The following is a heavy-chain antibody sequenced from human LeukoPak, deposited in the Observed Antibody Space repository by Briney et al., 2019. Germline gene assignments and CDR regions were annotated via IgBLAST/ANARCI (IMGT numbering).Heavy chain of an antibody. CDR3: AKVGDSWDFDY. J-gene: IGHJ4*02. Sequence: GGSLRLSCAASGFTFSSYAMHWVRQAPGKGLEWVAVISYDGSNKYYADSVKGRFTISRDNSNNTLYLQMDRLRPEDTAVYYCAKVGDSWDFDYWGQGTLVLVSS. CDR1: GFTFSSYA. D-gene: IGHD6-13*01. CDR2: ISYDGSNK. V-gene: IGHV3-30*04.